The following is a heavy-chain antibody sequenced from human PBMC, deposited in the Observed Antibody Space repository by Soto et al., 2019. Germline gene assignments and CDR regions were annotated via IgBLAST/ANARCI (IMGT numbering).Heavy chain of an antibody. V-gene: IGHV1-69*04. D-gene: IGHD6-19*01. CDR1: GGTFSSYT. CDR2: IIPILGIA. CDR3: ARDLGVPDSIGWYSTDDYFDY. J-gene: IGHJ4*02. Sequence: SVKVSCKASGGTFSSYTISWVRQAPGQGLEWMGRIIPILGIANYAQKFQGRVTITADKSTSTAYMELSSLRSEDTAVYYCARDLGVPDSIGWYSTDDYFDYWGQGTLVTVSS.